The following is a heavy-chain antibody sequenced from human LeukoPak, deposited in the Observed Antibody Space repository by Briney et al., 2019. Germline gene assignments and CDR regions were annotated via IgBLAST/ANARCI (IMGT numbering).Heavy chain of an antibody. CDR3: ARVWYSGSYPVDY. D-gene: IGHD1-26*01. CDR1: GFTFSSYS. Sequence: GGSLRLSCAASGFTFSSYSMNWVRQAPGKGLEWVSSISSSSSYIYYADSVKGRFTISRDNAKNSLYLQMNSLRVDDTAVYYCARVWYSGSYPVDYWGQGTLVTVSS. J-gene: IGHJ4*02. CDR2: ISSSSSYI. V-gene: IGHV3-21*04.